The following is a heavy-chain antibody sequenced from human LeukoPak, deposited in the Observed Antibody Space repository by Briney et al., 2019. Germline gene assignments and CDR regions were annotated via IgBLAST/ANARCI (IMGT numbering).Heavy chain of an antibody. CDR3: ARPRPGKLVVPAADCYYMDV. D-gene: IGHD2-2*01. CDR2: ISSSSSYI. CDR1: GFTFSSYS. Sequence: PGGSLRLSCAASGFTFSSYSMNWVRQAPGKGLEWVSSISSSSSYIYYADSVKGRFTISRDNAKNSLYLQMSSLRAEDTAVYYCARPRPGKLVVPAADCYYMDVWGKGTTVTVSS. V-gene: IGHV3-21*01. J-gene: IGHJ6*03.